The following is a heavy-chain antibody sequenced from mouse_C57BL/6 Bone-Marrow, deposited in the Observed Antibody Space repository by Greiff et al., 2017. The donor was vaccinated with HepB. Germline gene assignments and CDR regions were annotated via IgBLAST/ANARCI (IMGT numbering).Heavy chain of an antibody. D-gene: IGHD2-10*01. CDR3: ARGPLLVAWFAY. CDR1: GYTFTSYG. J-gene: IGHJ3*01. V-gene: IGHV1-81*01. Sequence: QVQLQQSGAELARPGASVKLSCKASGYTFTSYGISWVKQRTGQGLEWIGEIYPRSGNTYYNEKFKGKATLTADKSSSTAYMELRSLTSEDSAVYFCARGPLLVAWFAYWGQGTLVTVSA. CDR2: IYPRSGNT.